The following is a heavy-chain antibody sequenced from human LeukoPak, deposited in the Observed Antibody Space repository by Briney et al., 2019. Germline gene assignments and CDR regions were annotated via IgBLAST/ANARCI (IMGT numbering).Heavy chain of an antibody. Sequence: PSETLSLTCNVSGGSVSISSYFWGWIRQPPGKGLEWIGSIYYSGNTCYNPSLKSRATISIDTSKNQFSLRLTSVTAADTAVYYCARHQYSGSYYHYWGQGTLVTVSS. CDR3: ARHQYSGSYYHY. D-gene: IGHD1-26*01. CDR2: IYYSGNT. CDR1: GGSVSISSYF. V-gene: IGHV4-39*01. J-gene: IGHJ4*02.